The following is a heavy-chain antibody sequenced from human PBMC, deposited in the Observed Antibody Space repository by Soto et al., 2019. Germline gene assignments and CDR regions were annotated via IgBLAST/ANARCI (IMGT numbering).Heavy chain of an antibody. D-gene: IGHD3-3*01. CDR3: ARDRGYYDFWSGYYAREGGYYYYGMDV. CDR2: IYYSGST. J-gene: IGHJ6*02. Sequence: SETLCLTWTVFGGSIISGVFYWVWIRQPPGKGLEGIGCIYYSGSTYYNPPLKSRVTISVDTSENQFSLKLSSVTAADTAVYYCARDRGYYDFWSGYYAREGGYYYYGMDVWGQGTTVT. V-gene: IGHV4-39*02. CDR1: GGSIISGVFY.